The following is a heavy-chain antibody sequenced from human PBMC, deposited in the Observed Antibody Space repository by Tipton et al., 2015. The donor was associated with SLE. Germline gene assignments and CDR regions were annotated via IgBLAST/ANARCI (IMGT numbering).Heavy chain of an antibody. CDR1: GGSISSGDYY. V-gene: IGHV4-30-4*02. CDR2: IYSSGRT. CDR3: ATRISYGYLVCFVY. J-gene: IGHJ4*02. Sequence: TLSLTCTVSGGSISSGDYYWSWIRQPPGKGLEWIGYIYSSGRTYYNPSLKSRITISEETSKNQFSLNVSSMTAADTAIYYCATRISYGYLVCFVYWGQGKLVTVTS. D-gene: IGHD5-18*01.